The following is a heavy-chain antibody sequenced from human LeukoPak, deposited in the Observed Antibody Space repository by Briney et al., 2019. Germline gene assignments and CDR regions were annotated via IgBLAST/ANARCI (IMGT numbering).Heavy chain of an antibody. Sequence: ASVKVSCKASGYTFTSYGINWVRQAPGQGLEWMGWIGAYNGNTNYAQKLQGRVTMTTDTSTSTAYMELRSLRCDDTAVYYCARGPFDGPPDAFDIWGQGTMVAVSS. J-gene: IGHJ3*02. CDR1: GYTFTSYG. CDR3: ARGPFDGPPDAFDI. D-gene: IGHD2/OR15-2a*01. V-gene: IGHV1-18*01. CDR2: IGAYNGNT.